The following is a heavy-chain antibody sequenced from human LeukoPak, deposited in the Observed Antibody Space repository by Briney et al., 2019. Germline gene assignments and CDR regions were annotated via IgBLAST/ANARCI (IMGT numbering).Heavy chain of an antibody. CDR3: ARSGGGYFND. J-gene: IGHJ4*02. CDR2: INPNSGDT. V-gene: IGHV1-2*02. CDR1: RYTFTGYY. Sequence: GASVTVSCKASRYTFTGYYMHWVRQAPGQGHEWMGWINPNSGDTKYAQNFQGRVTVTRDTAISTVYMELSSLRSADTALYYCARSGGGYFNDWGQGTLVTVSS. D-gene: IGHD2-15*01.